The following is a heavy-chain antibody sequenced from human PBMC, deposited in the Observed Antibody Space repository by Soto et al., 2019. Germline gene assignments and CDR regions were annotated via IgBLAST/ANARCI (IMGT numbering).Heavy chain of an antibody. Sequence: SVKVSCKASGGTFSSYAISWVRQAPGQGLEWMGGIIPIFGTANYAQKFQGRVTITADESTSTAYMELSSLRSEDTAVYYCASSVVVPAAMGYYYYGMDVWGQGTTVTVSS. D-gene: IGHD2-2*01. CDR3: ASSVVVPAAMGYYYYGMDV. CDR2: IIPIFGTA. CDR1: GGTFSSYA. V-gene: IGHV1-69*13. J-gene: IGHJ6*02.